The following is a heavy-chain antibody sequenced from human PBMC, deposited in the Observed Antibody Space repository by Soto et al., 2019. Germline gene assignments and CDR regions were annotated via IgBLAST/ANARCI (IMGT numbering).Heavy chain of an antibody. J-gene: IGHJ4*02. CDR2: IYYSGST. CDR1: GGFISSYY. V-gene: IGHV4-59*01. CDR3: ARGDFDY. D-gene: IGHD2-21*01. Sequence: PSETLSLTCTVSGGFISSYYWSWIRQPPGKGLEWIGYIYYSGSTNYNPSLKSRVTISVDTSKNQSSLKLSSVTAADTAVYYCARGDFDYWGQGTLVTVSS.